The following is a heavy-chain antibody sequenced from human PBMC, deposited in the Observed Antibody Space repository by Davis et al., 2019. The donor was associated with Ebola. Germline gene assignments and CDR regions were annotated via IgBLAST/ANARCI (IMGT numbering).Heavy chain of an antibody. Sequence: GESLKISCAASGFTFRPYWMHWVRQVPGKGLEWVSHISSDASNTNYADSVRGRFIISRDKSNNTLYLNMNSLRVDDTAVYYCATTQWLREFDNWGQGTLVTVSS. CDR3: ATTQWLREFDN. V-gene: IGHV3-74*01. CDR2: ISSDASNT. D-gene: IGHD6-19*01. CDR1: GFTFRPYW. J-gene: IGHJ4*02.